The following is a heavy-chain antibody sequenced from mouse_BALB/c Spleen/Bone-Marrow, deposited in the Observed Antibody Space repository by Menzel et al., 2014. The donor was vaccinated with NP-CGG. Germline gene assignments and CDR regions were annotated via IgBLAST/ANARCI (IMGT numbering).Heavy chain of an antibody. Sequence: QVQLQQSGAELMKPGASVKISCKATGYTFXSYWIEWVKQRPGHGLEWIGEILPGSGSTNYNEKFKGKATFTADTSSNTAYMQRGSLTSEDSAVYYCARRGGWLGYFDVWGAGTTVTVSS. CDR3: ARRGGWLGYFDV. CDR2: ILPGSGST. D-gene: IGHD2-3*01. CDR1: GYTFXSYW. J-gene: IGHJ1*01. V-gene: IGHV1-9*01.